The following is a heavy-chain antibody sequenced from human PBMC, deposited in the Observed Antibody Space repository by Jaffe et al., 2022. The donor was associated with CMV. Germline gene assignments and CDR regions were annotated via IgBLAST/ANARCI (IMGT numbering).Heavy chain of an antibody. CDR3: TAQGGPRVVIPSDAFEI. CDR1: GLTFSNAW. D-gene: IGHD3-3*01. CDR2: IKGKSDGGTA. V-gene: IGHV3-15*01. J-gene: IGHJ3*02. Sequence: EVQLVESGGGLVKPGGSLRLSCVASGLTFSNAWMNWVRQAPGKGLEWVGRIKGKSDGGTADHAAPVKGRFSISRDDSKNTLYLEMNSLNTEDTAVYFCTAQGGPRVVIPSDAFEIWGQGTLVTVSS.